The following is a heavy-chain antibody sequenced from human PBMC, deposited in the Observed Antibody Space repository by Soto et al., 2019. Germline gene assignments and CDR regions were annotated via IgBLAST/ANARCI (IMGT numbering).Heavy chain of an antibody. Sequence: QLQLQESGSGLVKPSQTLSLTCAVSGGSISIGVYSWNWIRQPPGKGLEWIGYIYHSGSTYYNPSLRSRVTISLDRSKNQFSLTLNSVTAADTAVSYGARAHTYDSTGQHLSPYFAYWGRGTLVTASS. J-gene: IGHJ4*02. CDR3: ARAHTYDSTGQHLSPYFAY. V-gene: IGHV4-30-2*01. CDR2: IYHSGST. CDR1: GGSISIGVYS. D-gene: IGHD3-22*01.